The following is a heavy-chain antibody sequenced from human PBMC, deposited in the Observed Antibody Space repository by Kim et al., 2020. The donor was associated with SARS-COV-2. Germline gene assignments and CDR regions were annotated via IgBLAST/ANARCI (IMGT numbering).Heavy chain of an antibody. CDR2: IIPIFGTA. V-gene: IGHV1-69*13. CDR1: GGTFSSYA. D-gene: IGHD2-15*01. CDR3: ARGGSGSDLGVRLYCSGGSCCGGGFEY. J-gene: IGHJ4*02. Sequence: SVKVSCKASGGTFSSYAISWVRQAPGQGLEWMGGIIPIFGTANYAQKFQGRVTITADESTSTAYMELSSLRSEDTAVYYCARGGSGSDLGVRLYCSGGSCCGGGFEYWGQGTLGTVSS.